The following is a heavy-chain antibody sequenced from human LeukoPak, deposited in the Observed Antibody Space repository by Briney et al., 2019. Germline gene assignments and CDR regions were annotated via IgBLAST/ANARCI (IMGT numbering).Heavy chain of an antibody. V-gene: IGHV4-31*03. J-gene: IGHJ6*02. CDR1: GGSISSGGYC. CDR3: ARDGMGTGYYYGMDV. Sequence: SETLSLTCTVSGGSISSGGYCWSWIRQHPGKGLEWIGYIYYSGSTYYNPSLKSRVTISVDTSKNQFSLKLSSVTAADTAVYYCARDGMGTGYYYGMDVWGQGTTVTVSS. CDR2: IYYSGST. D-gene: IGHD1-14*01.